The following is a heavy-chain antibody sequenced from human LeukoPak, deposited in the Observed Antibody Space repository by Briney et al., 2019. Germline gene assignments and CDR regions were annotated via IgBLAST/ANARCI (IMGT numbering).Heavy chain of an antibody. V-gene: IGHV3-48*03. J-gene: IGHJ4*02. CDR3: ARGYYDAPGY. CDR2: ISSRGSAI. CDR1: GFTFSSYE. Sequence: GGSLRLSCAASGFTFSSYEMNWVRRAPGKGLEWVSHISSRGSAIFYADSVKGRFTISRDNAKNSLYLQMNSLRAEDTAVYYCARGYYDAPGYWGQGTLVTVSS. D-gene: IGHD3-22*01.